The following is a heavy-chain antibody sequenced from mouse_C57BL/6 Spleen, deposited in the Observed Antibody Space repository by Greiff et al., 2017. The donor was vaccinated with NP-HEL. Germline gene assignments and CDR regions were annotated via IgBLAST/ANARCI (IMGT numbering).Heavy chain of an antibody. CDR2: INPYNGGT. V-gene: IGHV1-19*01. Sequence: VQLQQSGPVLVKPGASVKMSCKASGYTFTDYYMNWVKQSHGKSLEWIGVINPYNGGTSYNQKFKGKATLTVDKSSSTAYMELNSLTAEDSAVYYCARRTTVVATSYWYFDVWGTGTTVTVSS. CDR3: ARRTTVVATSYWYFDV. CDR1: GYTFTDYY. J-gene: IGHJ1*03. D-gene: IGHD1-1*01.